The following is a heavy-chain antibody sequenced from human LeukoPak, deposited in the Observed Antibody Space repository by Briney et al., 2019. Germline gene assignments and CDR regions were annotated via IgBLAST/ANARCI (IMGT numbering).Heavy chain of an antibody. V-gene: IGHV6-1*01. J-gene: IGHJ4*02. CDR2: TYYRSKWYN. CDR3: ARGVWDIVVVPAAMGRYYFDY. D-gene: IGHD2-2*01. Sequence: SQALSLTCAISGDSVSSNSAAWNWIRQSPARGLEWLGRTYYRSKWYNDYAVSVKSRITISPDTSKNQFSLQLNSVTPEDTAVYYCARGVWDIVVVPAAMGRYYFDYWGQGTLVTVSS. CDR1: GDSVSSNSAA.